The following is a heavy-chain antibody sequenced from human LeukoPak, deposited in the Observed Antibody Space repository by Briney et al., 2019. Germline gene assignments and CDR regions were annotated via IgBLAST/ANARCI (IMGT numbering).Heavy chain of an antibody. J-gene: IGHJ5*02. CDR3: ARAFGYCSSTSCSNWFDP. Sequence: PSETLSLTCTVSGGSISSGGYYWSWIRQHPGKGLGWIGYIYYSGSTNYNPSLKSRVTISVDTSKNQFSLKLSSVTAADTAVYYCARAFGYCSSTSCSNWFDPWGQGTLVTVSS. CDR1: GGSISSGGYY. V-gene: IGHV4-61*08. CDR2: IYYSGST. D-gene: IGHD2-2*01.